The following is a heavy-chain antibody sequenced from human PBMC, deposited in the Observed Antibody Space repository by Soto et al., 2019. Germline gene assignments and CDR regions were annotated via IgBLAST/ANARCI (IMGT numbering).Heavy chain of an antibody. V-gene: IGHV3-23*01. CDR1: GFTFSSYA. CDR2: ISGSGGST. CDR3: AKRTVGWYFDL. D-gene: IGHD4-17*01. J-gene: IGHJ2*01. Sequence: EVQLLESGGGLVQPGGSLRLSCAASGFTFSSYAMNWVRQAPGKGLEWVSVISGSGGSTYNADAVKGRFTISRDNAKNTLSLQMNRRRAEDTAVYYCAKRTVGWYFDLWGRGTLVTVSS.